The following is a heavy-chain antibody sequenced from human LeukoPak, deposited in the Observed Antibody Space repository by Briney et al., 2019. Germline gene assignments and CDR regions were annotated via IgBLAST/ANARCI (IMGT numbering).Heavy chain of an antibody. CDR1: GGSISSYY. V-gene: IGHV4-4*07. CDR3: ARDGRGGVVPPGWFDP. CDR2: NYTSGST. D-gene: IGHD2-2*01. Sequence: PSETLSLTCTVSGGSISSYYWSWIRQPAGKGLEWLGHNYTSGSTNYNPSLKSRVTMSVDTSKNQFSLKLSSVTAADTAVYYCARDGRGGVVPPGWFDPWGQGTLVTDSS. J-gene: IGHJ5*02.